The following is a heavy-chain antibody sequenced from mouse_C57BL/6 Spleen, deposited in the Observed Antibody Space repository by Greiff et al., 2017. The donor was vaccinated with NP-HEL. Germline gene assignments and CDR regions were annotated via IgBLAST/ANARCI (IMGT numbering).Heavy chain of an antibody. V-gene: IGHV1-80*01. D-gene: IGHD1-1*01. J-gene: IGHJ4*01. CDR1: GYAFSSYW. CDR3: ARGDYGSSWDY. Sequence: VKVVESGAELVKPGASVKISCKASGYAFSSYWMNWVKQRPGKGLEWIGQIYPGDGDTNYNGKFKGKATLTADKSSSTAYMQLSSLTSEDSAVYFCARGDYGSSWDYWGQGTSVTVSS. CDR2: IYPGDGDT.